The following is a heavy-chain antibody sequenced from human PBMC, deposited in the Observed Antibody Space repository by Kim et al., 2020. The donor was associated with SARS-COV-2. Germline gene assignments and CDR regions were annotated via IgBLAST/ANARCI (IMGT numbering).Heavy chain of an antibody. J-gene: IGHJ5*02. V-gene: IGHV3-74*01. CDR1: GFTFSSYW. Sequence: GGSLRLSCAASGFTFSSYWMHWVRQAPGKGLVWVSRINSDGSSTSYADSVKGRFTISRDNAKNTLYLQMNSLRAEDTAVYYCARDVRGRATYSSGWPNWFDPWGQGTLVTVSS. D-gene: IGHD6-19*01. CDR3: ARDVRGRATYSSGWPNWFDP. CDR2: INSDGSST.